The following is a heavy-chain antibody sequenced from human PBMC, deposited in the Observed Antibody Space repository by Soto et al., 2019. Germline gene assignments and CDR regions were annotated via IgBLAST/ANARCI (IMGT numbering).Heavy chain of an antibody. Sequence: EVQLLESGGGLVQPGGSLRLSCAASGFTFSSYAMSWVRQAPGKGLEWVSAISGSGGSTYYADSVKGRFTISRDNSKKTRYLEMDSLRAEDTAVYYCAKNAVWFGEFFDYWGQGTLVTVSS. V-gene: IGHV3-23*01. CDR2: ISGSGGST. J-gene: IGHJ4*02. CDR3: AKNAVWFGEFFDY. CDR1: GFTFSSYA. D-gene: IGHD3-10*01.